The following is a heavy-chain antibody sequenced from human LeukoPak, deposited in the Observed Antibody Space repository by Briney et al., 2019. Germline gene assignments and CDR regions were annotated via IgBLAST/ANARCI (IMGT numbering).Heavy chain of an antibody. CDR2: INPSAGST. CDR1: GYTFTSYY. Sequence: ASVKVSCKASGYTFTSYYIHWVRRAPGQGLQWMGIINPSAGSTTYAQRFQVRVTMTRDTSTSTVYMELSGLRSEDTAVYYCARGVVVHEYTYGTFDYWGQGTLVTVSS. J-gene: IGHJ4*02. V-gene: IGHV1-46*01. CDR3: ARGVVVHEYTYGTFDY. D-gene: IGHD5-18*01.